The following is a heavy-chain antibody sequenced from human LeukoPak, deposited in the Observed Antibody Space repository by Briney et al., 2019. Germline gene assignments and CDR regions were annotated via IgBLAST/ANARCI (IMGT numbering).Heavy chain of an antibody. CDR2: IKQDGSEK. J-gene: IGHJ4*02. D-gene: IGHD2-15*01. CDR1: GFTFGSYW. CDR3: ARGGCSGGSCY. Sequence: GGSLRLSCAASGFTFGSYWMSWVCQTPGKGREWVANIKQDGSEKYYVDSVKGRFTISRDNAKNSLYLQMNSLRAEDTDVYYCARGGCSGGSCYWGQGTLVTVSS. V-gene: IGHV3-7*01.